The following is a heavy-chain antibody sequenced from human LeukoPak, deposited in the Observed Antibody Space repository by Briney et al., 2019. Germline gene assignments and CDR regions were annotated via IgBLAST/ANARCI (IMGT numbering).Heavy chain of an antibody. V-gene: IGHV1-2*02. Sequence: ASVKVSCKASGYTFTSYYMHWVRQAPGQGLEWMGWINPNSGGTNYAQKFQGRVTMTRDTSISTAYMELSRLGSDDTAVYYCARESRRAANFDYWGQGTLVTVSS. CDR3: ARESRRAANFDY. D-gene: IGHD2-2*01. CDR1: GYTFTSYY. CDR2: INPNSGGT. J-gene: IGHJ4*02.